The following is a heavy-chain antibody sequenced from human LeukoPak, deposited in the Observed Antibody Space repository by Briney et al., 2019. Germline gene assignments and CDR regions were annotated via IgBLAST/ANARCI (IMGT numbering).Heavy chain of an antibody. J-gene: IGHJ1*01. D-gene: IGHD6-13*01. CDR2: IIPIFGTA. CDR1: GGTFSSYA. Sequence: ASVKVSCKASGGTFSSYAIGWVRQAPGQGLEWMGGIIPIFGTANYAQKFQGRVTITADESTSTAYMELSSLRSEDTAVYYCARVGIAAAGKLYFQHWGQGTLVTVSS. V-gene: IGHV1-69*13. CDR3: ARVGIAAAGKLYFQH.